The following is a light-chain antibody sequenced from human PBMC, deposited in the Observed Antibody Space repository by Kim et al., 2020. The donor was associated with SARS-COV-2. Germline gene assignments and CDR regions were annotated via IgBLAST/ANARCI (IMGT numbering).Light chain of an antibody. J-gene: IGKJ4*01. V-gene: IGKV1-33*01. Sequence: DIQMTQSPASLSASVGDRVTITCQANHDINNYLNWYQQKPGKAPELLIYDVSNLETGVPPRFSGSASGTDFSLTIDSLQPEDFATYYCQQYHSLPLFGGGTKVDIK. CDR2: DVS. CDR3: QQYHSLPL. CDR1: HDINNY.